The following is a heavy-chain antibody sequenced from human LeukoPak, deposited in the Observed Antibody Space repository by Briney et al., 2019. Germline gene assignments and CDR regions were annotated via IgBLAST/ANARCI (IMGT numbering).Heavy chain of an antibody. D-gene: IGHD3-9*01. CDR1: GFTFSSYE. Sequence: HPGGSLRLSCAASGFTFSSYEMNWVRQAPGKGLEWVSYISSSCSTIYYADSVKGRFTISRDNAKNSLYLQMNSLRAEDTAVYYCTAQLKQYYDILTVYPYYYMDVWGKGTTVTVSS. V-gene: IGHV3-48*03. J-gene: IGHJ6*03. CDR3: TAQLKQYYDILTVYPYYYMDV. CDR2: ISSSCSTI.